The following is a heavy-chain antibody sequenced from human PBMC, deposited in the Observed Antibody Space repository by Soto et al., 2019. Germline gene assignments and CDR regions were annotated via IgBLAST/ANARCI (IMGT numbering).Heavy chain of an antibody. CDR2: ISYDGSNK. CDR1: GFTFSSYG. J-gene: IGHJ4*02. Sequence: ESGGGMVQPGRSLRLSCAASGFTFSSYGMHWVRQAPGKGLEWVAVISYDGSNKYYADSVKGRFTISRDNSKNTLYLQMNSLRAEDTAVYYCAKEEGEEWELLLDYWGQGTLVTVSS. V-gene: IGHV3-30*18. CDR3: AKEEGEEWELLLDY. D-gene: IGHD1-26*01.